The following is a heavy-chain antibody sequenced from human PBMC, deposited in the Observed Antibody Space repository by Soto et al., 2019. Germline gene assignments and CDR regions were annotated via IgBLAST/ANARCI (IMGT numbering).Heavy chain of an antibody. V-gene: IGHV3-30-3*01. J-gene: IGHJ4*02. CDR2: ISYDGSNK. CDR3: AKDREMATITEFDY. Sequence: GGSLRLSCAASGFTFSSYAMHWVRQAPGKGLEWVAAISYDGSNKYYADSVKGRFTISRDNSKNTLYLQMNSLRAEDTAVYYCAKDREMATITEFDYWGQGTLVTVSS. D-gene: IGHD5-12*01. CDR1: GFTFSSYA.